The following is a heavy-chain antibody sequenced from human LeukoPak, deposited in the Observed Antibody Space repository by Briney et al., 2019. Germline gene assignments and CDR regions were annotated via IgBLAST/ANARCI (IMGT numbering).Heavy chain of an antibody. V-gene: IGHV3-64*01. CDR2: ISTNGGST. J-gene: IGHJ4*02. CDR3: AGGSSWYRGIDY. D-gene: IGHD6-13*01. Sequence: GGSLRLSCAASGFTFSSYAMYWVRQAPGKGLEYVSAISTNGGSTYYANSVKGRFTISRNNSKNTLYLQMGSLRAEDMAVYYCAGGSSWYRGIDYWGQGTLVTVSS. CDR1: GFTFSSYA.